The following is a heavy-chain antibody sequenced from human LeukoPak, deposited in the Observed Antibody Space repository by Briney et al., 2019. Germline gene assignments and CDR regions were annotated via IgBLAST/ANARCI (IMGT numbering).Heavy chain of an antibody. Sequence: SETLSLTCTVSGGSISSYYWSWIRQPPGKGLEWIGEINHSGSTNYNPSLKSRVTISVDTSKNQFSLKLSSVTAADTAVYYCARLGITMVRGVITSYYYYMDVWGKGTTVTVSS. J-gene: IGHJ6*03. V-gene: IGHV4-34*01. CDR1: GGSISSYY. CDR2: INHSGST. CDR3: ARLGITMVRGVITSYYYYMDV. D-gene: IGHD3-10*01.